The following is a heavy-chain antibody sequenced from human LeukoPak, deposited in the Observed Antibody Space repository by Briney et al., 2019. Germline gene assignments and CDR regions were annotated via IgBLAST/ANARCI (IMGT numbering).Heavy chain of an antibody. Sequence: PGGSLRLSCAASGFTFSSYSMNWVRQAPGKGLEWVSSISSSSSYIYYADSVKGRFTISRDNAKNSLYLQMNSLRAEDTAVYYCARVYCSGGSCYLGFDYWGQGTLATVSS. CDR2: ISSSSSYI. CDR3: ARVYCSGGSCYLGFDY. D-gene: IGHD2-15*01. CDR1: GFTFSSYS. J-gene: IGHJ4*02. V-gene: IGHV3-21*01.